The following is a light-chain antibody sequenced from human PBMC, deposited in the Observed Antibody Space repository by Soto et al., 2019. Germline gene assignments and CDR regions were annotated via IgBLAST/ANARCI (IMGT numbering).Light chain of an antibody. CDR2: DVS. J-gene: IGLJ1*01. CDR1: RSDVGGYNY. CDR3: CSYAGSYSYV. Sequence: QSVLTQPRSVSGSPGQSVTITCTGTRSDVGGYNYVSWYQQHPGKAPNLMIYDVSKRPSGVPDRFSGSKSGNTASLTISGLQAEDEADYYCCSYAGSYSYVFGTRTKLTVL. V-gene: IGLV2-11*01.